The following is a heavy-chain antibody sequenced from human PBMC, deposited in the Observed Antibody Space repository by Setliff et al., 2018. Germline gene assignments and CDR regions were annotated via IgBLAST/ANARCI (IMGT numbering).Heavy chain of an antibody. CDR2: ISYGGNT. CDR3: ASRRTGPGGWFDY. D-gene: IGHD1-26*01. CDR1: GASISANHY. Sequence: PSETLSLTCTVSGASISANHYWGWIRQTPGKGLEWIGSISYGGNTYYDPSLKSRVTIFADTSRSQFSVQLSSVTAADTAVYYCASRRTGPGGWFDYWGQGTLVTVSS. V-gene: IGHV4-39*01. J-gene: IGHJ5*01.